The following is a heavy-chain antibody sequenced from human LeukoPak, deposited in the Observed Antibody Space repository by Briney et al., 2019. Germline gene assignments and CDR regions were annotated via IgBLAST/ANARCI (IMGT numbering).Heavy chain of an antibody. CDR1: GGSISSSSYY. V-gene: IGHV4-61*05. Sequence: SETLSLTCTVSGGSISSSSYYWGWIRQPPGKGLEWIGYIYYSGSTNYNPSLKSRVTFSVDTSKNQSSLKLISVTAADMAVYYCARVKGVVTAILDYWGQGTLVTVSS. CDR3: ARVKGVVTAILDY. J-gene: IGHJ4*02. CDR2: IYYSGST. D-gene: IGHD2-21*02.